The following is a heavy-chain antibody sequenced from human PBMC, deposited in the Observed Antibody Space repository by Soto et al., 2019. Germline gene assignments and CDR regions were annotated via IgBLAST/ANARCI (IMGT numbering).Heavy chain of an antibody. D-gene: IGHD6-19*01. Sequence: QLQLQESGPGLVKPSETLSLTCTVSGGSISSSSYYWGWIRQPPGKGLEWIGSIYYSGSTYYNPSLKSRVTISVATSKNQFSLKLSSVTAADTAVYYCASHAVHSSGFTDYWGQGTLVTVSS. CDR2: IYYSGST. CDR3: ASHAVHSSGFTDY. V-gene: IGHV4-39*01. J-gene: IGHJ4*02. CDR1: GGSISSSSYY.